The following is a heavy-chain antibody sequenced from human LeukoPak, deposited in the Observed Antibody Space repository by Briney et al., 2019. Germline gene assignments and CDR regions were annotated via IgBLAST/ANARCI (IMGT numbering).Heavy chain of an antibody. J-gene: IGHJ4*02. CDR1: GFTVNSNY. CDR2: IYSGGST. V-gene: IGHV3-66*02. CDR3: ARLPPGPYDY. Sequence: GGSLRLYCAASGFTVNSNYMSWVRQAPGKGREGCSDIYSGGSTYYADSVKGRFTISRDNSKNTLYLQMNSLRAEDTAVYYCARLPPGPYDYWGQGTLVTVSS.